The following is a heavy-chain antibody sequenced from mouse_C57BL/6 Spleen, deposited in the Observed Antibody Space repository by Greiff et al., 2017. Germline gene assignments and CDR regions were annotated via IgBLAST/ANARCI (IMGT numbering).Heavy chain of an antibody. CDR3: ARSKVTTGMDY. V-gene: IGHV1-82*01. J-gene: IGHJ4*01. CDR2: IYPGDGDT. CDR1: GYAFSFSW. D-gene: IGHD2-2*01. Sequence: VQLQQSGPELVKPGASVKISCKASGYAFSFSWMNWVKQRPGKGLEWIGRIYPGDGDTTYNGKFKGKATLTADKSSSTAYMQLSSLTSEDSAVYFCARSKVTTGMDYWGQGTSVTVSS.